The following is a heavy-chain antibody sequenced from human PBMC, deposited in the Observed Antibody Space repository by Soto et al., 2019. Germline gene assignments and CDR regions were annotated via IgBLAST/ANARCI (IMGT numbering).Heavy chain of an antibody. CDR1: GLSFSSHS. J-gene: IGHJ4*02. V-gene: IGHV3-48*04. CDR3: ATRRDY. CDR2: ISSSSTTI. Sequence: PGGSLRLSCAASGLSFSSHSMNWVRQAPGKGLEWVSYISSSSTTIYYADSVKGRFTISRDNAKDSLFLQMNSLRADDTAVYYCATRRDYWGQGTLVTVSS.